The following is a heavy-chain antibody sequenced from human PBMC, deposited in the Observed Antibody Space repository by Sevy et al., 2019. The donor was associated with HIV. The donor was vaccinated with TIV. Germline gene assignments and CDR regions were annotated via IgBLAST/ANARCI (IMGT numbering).Heavy chain of an antibody. D-gene: IGHD3-10*02. J-gene: IGHJ4*02. CDR1: GFAFSTYS. CDR2: IRGSGSYI. V-gene: IGHV3-21*01. CDR3: VREAANVRYFDY. Sequence: GGSLILSCAASGFAFSTYSMNWVRQAPGKGLEWVSSIRGSGSYIYYADSVQGRVAISRDNAKSSLYLQMNSLRAEDTAVYYCVREAANVRYFDYWGQGTLVTVSS.